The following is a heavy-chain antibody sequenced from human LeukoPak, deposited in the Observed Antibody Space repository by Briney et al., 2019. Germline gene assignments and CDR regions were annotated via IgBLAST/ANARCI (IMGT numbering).Heavy chain of an antibody. Sequence: SETLSPTCAVYGGSFSGYYWSWIRQPPGKGLEWIGEINHSGSTNYNPSLKSRVTISVDTSKNQFSLKLSSVTAADTAVYYCARGQKVDTAMVKAFDYWGQGTLVTVSS. D-gene: IGHD5-18*01. CDR1: GGSFSGYY. J-gene: IGHJ4*02. V-gene: IGHV4-34*01. CDR2: INHSGST. CDR3: ARGQKVDTAMVKAFDY.